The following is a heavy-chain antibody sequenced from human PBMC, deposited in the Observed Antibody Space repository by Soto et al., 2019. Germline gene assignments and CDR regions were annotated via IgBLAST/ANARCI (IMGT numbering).Heavy chain of an antibody. D-gene: IGHD2-2*01. Sequence: GASVKVSFKASGYTFTTYGISWVRQAPGQGLEWMGIINPSGGSTSYAQKFQGRVTMTRDTSTSTVYMELSSLRSEDTAVYYCARDPIHPSNIVVVPAAQTGYYYGMDVWG. J-gene: IGHJ6*02. CDR2: INPSGGST. CDR1: GYTFTTYG. CDR3: ARDPIHPSNIVVVPAAQTGYYYGMDV. V-gene: IGHV1-46*03.